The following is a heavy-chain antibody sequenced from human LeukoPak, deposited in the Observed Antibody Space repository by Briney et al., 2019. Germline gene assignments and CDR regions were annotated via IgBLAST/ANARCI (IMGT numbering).Heavy chain of an antibody. CDR1: GITFSRYS. CDR3: ARRPLSRSSGWYYFDY. CDR2: ISIGSTYI. J-gene: IGHJ4*02. D-gene: IGHD6-19*01. Sequence: GGSLRLSCAASGITFSRYSMNWVRQAPGKGLEWVSSISIGSTYIYYADSVKGRFTISRDNSKNSLYLQMNSLRTEDTALYYCARRPLSRSSGWYYFDYWGQGTLVTVSS. V-gene: IGHV3-21*04.